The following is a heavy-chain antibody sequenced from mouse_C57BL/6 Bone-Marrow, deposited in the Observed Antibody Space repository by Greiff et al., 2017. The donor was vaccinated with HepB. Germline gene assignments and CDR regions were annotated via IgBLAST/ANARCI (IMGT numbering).Heavy chain of an antibody. J-gene: IGHJ3*01. D-gene: IGHD2-3*01. CDR1: GIDFSRYW. CDR2: INPDSSTI. V-gene: IGHV4-1*01. CDR3: ARYGYDGYYGAY. Sequence: AASGIDFSRYWMSWVRRAPGKGLEWIGEINPDSSTINYAPSLKDKFIISRDNAKNTLYLQMSKVRSEDTALYYCARYGYDGYYGAYWGQGTLVTVSA.